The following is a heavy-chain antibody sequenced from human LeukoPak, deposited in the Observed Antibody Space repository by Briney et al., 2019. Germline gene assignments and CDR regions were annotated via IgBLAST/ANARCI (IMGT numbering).Heavy chain of an antibody. V-gene: IGHV4-59*01. J-gene: IGHJ3*02. D-gene: IGHD2-21*02. CDR3: ARVRPTCGGDCKDAFDI. CDR1: GGSISIYY. Sequence: SETLSLTCTVSGGSISIYYWSWIRQPPGKGLEWIGYIYYSGSTNYNPSLKSRVTISVDTSKNQFSLKLSSVTAADTAVYYCARVRPTCGGDCKDAFDIWGQGTMVTVSS. CDR2: IYYSGST.